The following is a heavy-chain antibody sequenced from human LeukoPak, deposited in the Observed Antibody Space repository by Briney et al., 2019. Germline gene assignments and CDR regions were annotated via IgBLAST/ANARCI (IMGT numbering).Heavy chain of an antibody. V-gene: IGHV3-30*18. CDR1: GFTFSSYG. D-gene: IGHD1-26*01. CDR3: AKDPFTSGANWFDP. CDR2: ISYDGSNK. J-gene: IGHJ5*02. Sequence: GGSLRLSCAASGFTFSSYGMHWVRQAPGKGLEWVAVISYDGSNKYYADSVKGRFTISRDNSKDTLYLQMNSLRAEDTAVYYCAKDPFTSGANWFDPWGQGTLVTVSS.